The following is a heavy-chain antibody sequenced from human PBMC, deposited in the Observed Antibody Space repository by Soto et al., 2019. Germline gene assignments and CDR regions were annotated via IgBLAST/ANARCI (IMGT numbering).Heavy chain of an antibody. CDR2: IWYDGSNK. Sequence: GSLRLSCAASGFTFSSYGMHWVRQAPGKGLEWVAVIWYDGSNKYYADSVKGRFTISRDNSKNTLYLQMNSLRAEDTAVYYCARGSGYYGYFDYWGQGTLVTVSS. D-gene: IGHD3-22*01. J-gene: IGHJ4*02. V-gene: IGHV3-33*01. CDR1: GFTFSSYG. CDR3: ARGSGYYGYFDY.